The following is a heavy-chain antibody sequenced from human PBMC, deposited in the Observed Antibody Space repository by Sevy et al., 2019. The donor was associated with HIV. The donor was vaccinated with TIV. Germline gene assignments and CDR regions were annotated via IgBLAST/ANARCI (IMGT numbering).Heavy chain of an antibody. J-gene: IGHJ4*02. Sequence: EGSLRLSCATSGFTFSNYAIHWVRQAPGKGLEWVASIFSDGINKYYADSVKGRFTISRDNSENTVYLQMNSLRVEDTAVYYCARESGSDWYLDYWGQGTLVTVSS. CDR2: IFSDGINK. CDR3: ARESGSDWYLDY. V-gene: IGHV3-33*01. D-gene: IGHD6-19*01. CDR1: GFTFSNYA.